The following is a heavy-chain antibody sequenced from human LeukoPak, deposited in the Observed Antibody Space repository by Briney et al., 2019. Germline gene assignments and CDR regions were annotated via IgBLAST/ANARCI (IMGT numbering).Heavy chain of an antibody. CDR2: LNSDGSIT. CDR3: ARGGYGAYMG. J-gene: IGHJ4*02. Sequence: PGGSLRLSCAASGFTFSSYSMNWVRQAPGKGLVWVSGLNSDGSITVYVDSVKGRFTISRDNAKNTLYLQMNTLRAEDTAVYYCARGGYGAYMGWGQGNLVTVSS. CDR1: GFTFSSYS. D-gene: IGHD4-17*01. V-gene: IGHV3-74*01.